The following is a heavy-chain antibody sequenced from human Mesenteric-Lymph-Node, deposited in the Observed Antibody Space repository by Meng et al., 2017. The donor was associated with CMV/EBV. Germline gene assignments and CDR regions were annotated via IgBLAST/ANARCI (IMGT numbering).Heavy chain of an antibody. Sequence: QVQLVQTGAEVKKPGASVKVSCKASGYTCASYGTSWVRQAPGQGLEWMGWISAYNGNTNYAQKLQGRVTMTTDTSTSTAYMELRSLRSDDTAVYYCARDPPLDAKQGIQLWSLHDYWGQGTLVTVSS. CDR2: ISAYNGNT. V-gene: IGHV1-18*01. D-gene: IGHD5-18*01. CDR1: GYTCASYG. CDR3: ARDPPLDAKQGIQLWSLHDY. J-gene: IGHJ4*02.